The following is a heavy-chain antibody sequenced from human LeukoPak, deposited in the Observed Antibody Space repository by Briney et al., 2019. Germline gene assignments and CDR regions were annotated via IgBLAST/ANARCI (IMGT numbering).Heavy chain of an antibody. CDR1: GFSFSSYS. V-gene: IGHV3-21*01. D-gene: IGHD1-1*01. Sequence: GGSLRLSCAASGFSFSSYSMDWARQAPGKGLEWVSSISSGSTSIYYADSVKGRFTISRDNAKNPLYLQMNSLRAEDTAVYYCARVTGTTAGDHWGQGTLVSVSS. J-gene: IGHJ5*02. CDR3: ARVTGTTAGDH. CDR2: ISSGSTSI.